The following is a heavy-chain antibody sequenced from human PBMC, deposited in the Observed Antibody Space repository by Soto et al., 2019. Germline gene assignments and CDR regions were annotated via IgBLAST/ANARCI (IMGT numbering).Heavy chain of an antibody. CDR2: ISGYNGNT. J-gene: IGHJ6*02. CDR3: AREGPAPYYYYGMDV. Sequence: QVQLVQSRGEVKKPGASVKVSCKTSGYSFTTYGISWVRQAPGQGLEWMGWISGYNGNTNYAQKLQGRVTMTTDTSTSTAYMGLRRLRSDDTAVYYCAREGPAPYYYYGMDVWGQGSTVTVSS. V-gene: IGHV1-18*01. CDR1: GYSFTTYG.